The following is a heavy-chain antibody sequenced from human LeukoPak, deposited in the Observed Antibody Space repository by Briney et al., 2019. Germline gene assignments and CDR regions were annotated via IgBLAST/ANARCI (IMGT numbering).Heavy chain of an antibody. D-gene: IGHD1-14*01. CDR1: GYTFTGYY. CDR3: ARDYTIAVGTTTYLQH. V-gene: IGHV7-4-1*02. Sequence: ASVKVSCKASGYTFTGYYMHWVRQAPGQGLELMGWINTNTGNPTYAQGFTGRFVFSLDTSVSTAYLQISSLKAEDTAVYYCARDYTIAVGTTTYLQHWGQGTLVTVSS. J-gene: IGHJ1*01. CDR2: INTNTGNP.